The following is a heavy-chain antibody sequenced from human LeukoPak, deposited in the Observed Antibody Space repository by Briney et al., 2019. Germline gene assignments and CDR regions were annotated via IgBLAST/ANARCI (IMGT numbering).Heavy chain of an antibody. J-gene: IGHJ4*02. CDR3: ARGDPAAPSSQFDY. V-gene: IGHV1-2*02. Sequence: ASVKVSCKASGYTFTGYYMHWVRQAPGQGLEWMGWINPNSGGTNYAQKFQGRVTMTRDTSISTAYMELSRLRSDDTAVYYCARGDPAAPSSQFDYWGQGTLVTVSS. CDR1: GYTFTGYY. CDR2: INPNSGGT. D-gene: IGHD6-13*01.